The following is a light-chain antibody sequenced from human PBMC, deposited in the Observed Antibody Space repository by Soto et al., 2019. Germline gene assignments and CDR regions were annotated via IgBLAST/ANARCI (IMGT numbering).Light chain of an antibody. CDR1: QSVGAT. CDR3: QQYADWPTT. Sequence: EIVMTQSPVTLSVFPCERATLSCRASQSVGATVAWYHQRPGQAPRLLISGASTRATGVPARVSASGSGTAFTLTITSLQSDDFGVYYCQQYADWPTTFGQGTRVEIK. V-gene: IGKV3-15*01. CDR2: GAS. J-gene: IGKJ1*01.